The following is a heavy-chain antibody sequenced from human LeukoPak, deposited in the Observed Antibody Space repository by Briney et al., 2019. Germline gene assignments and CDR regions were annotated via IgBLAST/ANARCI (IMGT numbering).Heavy chain of an antibody. J-gene: IGHJ4*02. Sequence: AETLTLTCTVSGYSISSGYYWGWLRQPPGEGLGWIGSIYHSGSTYYNPSLKSRVTISVDTSKNQFSLKLSSVTAADTAVYYCARVGYQLLSGYYWGQGTLVTVSS. CDR2: IYHSGST. D-gene: IGHD2-2*01. CDR1: GYSISSGYY. V-gene: IGHV4-38-2*02. CDR3: ARVGYQLLSGYY.